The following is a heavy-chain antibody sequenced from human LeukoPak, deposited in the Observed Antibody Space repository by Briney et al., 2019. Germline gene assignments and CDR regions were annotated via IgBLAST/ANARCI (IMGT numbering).Heavy chain of an antibody. D-gene: IGHD6-19*01. Sequence: PSETLSLTCNVSGGSISSYYWSWIRQPPGKGLEWIGYIYYSGSANYNPSLKSRVTISVDTSKNQFSLKLSSVTAADTAVYYCARDLDGDSSGPLVEYWGQGTLVTVSS. J-gene: IGHJ4*02. CDR2: IYYSGSA. CDR3: ARDLDGDSSGPLVEY. CDR1: GGSISSYY. V-gene: IGHV4-59*12.